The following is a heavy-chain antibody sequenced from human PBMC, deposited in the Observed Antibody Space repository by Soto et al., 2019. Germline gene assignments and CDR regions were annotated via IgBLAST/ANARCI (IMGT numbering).Heavy chain of an antibody. CDR3: ARRLDSGKAFDI. V-gene: IGHV5-51*01. J-gene: IGHJ3*02. CDR2: IYAGDSDT. D-gene: IGHD1-26*01. Sequence: GESLKISCKGSGYTFTAYWIGWVRQMPGKGLEWMGIIYAGDSDTRYSPSFQGQVTISADKSISTAYLQWSSLKASDTAIYYCARRLDSGKAFDIWGQGTMVTVSS. CDR1: GYTFTAYW.